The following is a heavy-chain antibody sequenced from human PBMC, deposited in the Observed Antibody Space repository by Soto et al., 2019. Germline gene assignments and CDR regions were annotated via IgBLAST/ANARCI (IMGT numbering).Heavy chain of an antibody. CDR1: GFTFSSYW. V-gene: IGHV3-74*01. Sequence: PRGSLRLSCAASGFTFSSYWMHWVRQAPGKGQVWVSRINSDGSSTSYADSVKGRFTISRDNAKNTLYLQMNILRAEDTAVYYCARDMGYDILTKTDALDIWGQETMVTVSS. D-gene: IGHD3-9*01. CDR2: INSDGSST. CDR3: ARDMGYDILTKTDALDI. J-gene: IGHJ3*02.